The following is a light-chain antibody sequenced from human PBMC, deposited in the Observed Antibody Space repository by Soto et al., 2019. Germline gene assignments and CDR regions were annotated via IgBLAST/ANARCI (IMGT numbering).Light chain of an antibody. CDR1: SSDIGHYNY. J-gene: IGLJ2*01. CDR3: SSYTTSSTLE. CDR2: EVS. V-gene: IGLV2-14*01. Sequence: ALTQPASVSGSPGQSITISCTGTSSDIGHYNYVSWYQQHPGKAPKLMIYEVSNRPSGVSNRFSGSKSGNTASLTISGLQAEDEADYYCSSYTTSSTLEIGGGTKLTVL.